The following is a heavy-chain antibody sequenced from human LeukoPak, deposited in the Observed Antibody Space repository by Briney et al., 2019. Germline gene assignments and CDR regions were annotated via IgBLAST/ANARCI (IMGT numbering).Heavy chain of an antibody. CDR2: VDPEDGET. J-gene: IGHJ4*02. Sequence: ASVKVSCKVSGYTFTDYYMHWVQQAPGKGLEWMGLVDPEDGETIYAKKFQGRVTITADTSKDTAYMELSSLRSEDTAVYYCATYWELLGNLAFDYWGQGTLVTVSS. CDR1: GYTFTDYY. V-gene: IGHV1-69-2*01. CDR3: ATYWELLGNLAFDY. D-gene: IGHD1-26*01.